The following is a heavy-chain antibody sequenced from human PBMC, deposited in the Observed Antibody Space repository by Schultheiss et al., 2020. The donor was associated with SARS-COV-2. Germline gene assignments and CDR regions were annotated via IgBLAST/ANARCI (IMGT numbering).Heavy chain of an antibody. V-gene: IGHV1-69*05. Sequence: SVKVSCKASGGTFSSYAINWVRQATGQGLEWMGGIIPIFGTANYAQKFQGRVTMTTDTSTSTAYMELSSLRSEDTAVYYCARESHYVWFDPWGQGTLVTVSS. CDR1: GGTFSSYA. D-gene: IGHD3-16*01. CDR2: IIPIFGTA. CDR3: ARESHYVWFDP. J-gene: IGHJ5*02.